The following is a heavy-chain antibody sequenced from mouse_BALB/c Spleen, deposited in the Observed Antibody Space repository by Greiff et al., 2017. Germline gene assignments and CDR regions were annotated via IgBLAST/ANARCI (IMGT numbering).Heavy chain of an antibody. CDR2: IDPSDSYT. CDR1: GYTFTSYW. Sequence: VQLQQPGAELVKPGASVKLSCKASGYTFTSYWMHWVKQRPGQGLEWIGEIDPSDSYTNYNQKFKGKATLTVDKSSSTAYMQLSSLTSEDSAVYYCARSAARATWFAYWGQGTLVTVSA. CDR3: ARSAARATWFAY. J-gene: IGHJ3*01. V-gene: IGHV1-69*02. D-gene: IGHD3-1*01.